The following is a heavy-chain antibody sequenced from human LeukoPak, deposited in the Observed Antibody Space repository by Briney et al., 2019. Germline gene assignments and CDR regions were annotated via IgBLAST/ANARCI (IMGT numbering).Heavy chain of an antibody. CDR2: INPGSGST. D-gene: IGHD3-22*01. CDR3: ARLRVPHYYDTTGYYDY. CDR1: GYTFTSYF. Sequence: ASVKVPCKASGYTFTSYFMHWVRQAPGQRLEWMGVINPGSGSTTYAQRFQGRVTMTRDTSTSTVYMDLSSLRSEDTAVYYCARLRVPHYYDTTGYYDYWGQGTLVTVSS. V-gene: IGHV1-46*01. J-gene: IGHJ4*02.